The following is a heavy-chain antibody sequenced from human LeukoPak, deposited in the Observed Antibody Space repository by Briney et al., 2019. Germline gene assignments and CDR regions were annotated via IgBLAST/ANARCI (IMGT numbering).Heavy chain of an antibody. Sequence: PSETLSLTCAVYGGSFSSYYWSWIRQPPGKGLEWIGEINYSGSTNYNPSLKSRVTISVDTSKNQFSLKLSSVTAADTAVYYCARRRSVAGTCDFELWGSVTLVTVAS. CDR3: ARRRSVAGTCDFEL. CDR2: INYSGST. D-gene: IGHD6-19*01. CDR1: GGSFSSYY. J-gene: IGHJ2*01. V-gene: IGHV4-34*01.